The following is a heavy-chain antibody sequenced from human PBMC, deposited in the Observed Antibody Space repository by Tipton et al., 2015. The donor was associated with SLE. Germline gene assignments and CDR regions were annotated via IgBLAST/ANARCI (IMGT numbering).Heavy chain of an antibody. J-gene: IGHJ2*01. D-gene: IGHD6-13*01. CDR3: ARDRRGSRAPTYWYFDL. CDR2: IYTSGST. CDR1: GGSISSHY. V-gene: IGHV4-4*08. Sequence: TLSLTCTVSGGSISSHYWSWIRQPPGKGLEWIGYIYTSGSTNYNPSLKSRVTISVDTSKNQFSLKLSSVTAADTAVYYCARDRRGSRAPTYWYFDLWGRGTLVTVSS.